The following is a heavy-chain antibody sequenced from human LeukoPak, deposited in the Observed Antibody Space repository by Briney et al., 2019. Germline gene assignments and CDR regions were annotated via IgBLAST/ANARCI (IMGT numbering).Heavy chain of an antibody. V-gene: IGHV1-18*01. J-gene: IGHJ5*02. Sequence: ASVKVSCKASGYTFTSYGISWVRQAPGQGLEWMGWISAYNGNTNYAQKFQGRVTMTTDTSTSTAYMELRSLRSDDTAVYYCARVLLRVNWNFPTWLDPWGQGTRVTVSS. D-gene: IGHD1-1*01. CDR2: ISAYNGNT. CDR1: GYTFTSYG. CDR3: ARVLLRVNWNFPTWLDP.